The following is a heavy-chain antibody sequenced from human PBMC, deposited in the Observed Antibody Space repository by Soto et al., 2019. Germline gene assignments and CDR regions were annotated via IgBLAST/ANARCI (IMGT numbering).Heavy chain of an antibody. CDR1: GGTFSSYA. CDR3: ARGPYNWNYRTVRSDAFDI. D-gene: IGHD1-7*01. Sequence: GASVKVSCKASGGTFSSYAISWVRQAPGQGLEWMGWISAYNGNTNYAQKLQGRVTMTTDTSTSTAYMELRSLRSDDTAVYYCARGPYNWNYRTVRSDAFDIWGQGTMVTVSS. V-gene: IGHV1-18*01. J-gene: IGHJ3*02. CDR2: ISAYNGNT.